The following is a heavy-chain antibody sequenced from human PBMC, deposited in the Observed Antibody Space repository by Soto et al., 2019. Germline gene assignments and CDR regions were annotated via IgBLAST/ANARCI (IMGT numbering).Heavy chain of an antibody. J-gene: IGHJ4*02. D-gene: IGHD3-16*01. CDR2: ISRSGDNT. CDR3: ARDLYRGVTLMVYSHFDS. CDR1: GFTFADNA. V-gene: IGHV3-23*01. Sequence: EVQLLESGGGLVQSGGSLRLSCAASGFTFADNAMSWVRQAPGKGLEWVSIISRSGDNTYYAESVKGRFTISRDNSKNTLYVQLNSMRAEDTAIYYCARDLYRGVTLMVYSHFDSWGQGTLVTVSS.